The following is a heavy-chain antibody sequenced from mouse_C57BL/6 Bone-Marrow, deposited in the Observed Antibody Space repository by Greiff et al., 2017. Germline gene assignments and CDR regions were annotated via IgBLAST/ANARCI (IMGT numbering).Heavy chain of an antibody. CDR2: ISTYYGDA. CDR3: APPRNDY. V-gene: IGHV1-67*01. Sequence: QESGPELVRPGVSVKISCKGSGYTFTDYAMHWVKQSHAKSLEWIGVISTYYGDASYNQKFKDKATMTVDQSSSTAYMELARLTSEDSAVYYCAPPRNDYWGQGTTLTVSS. CDR1: GYTFTDYA. J-gene: IGHJ2*01. D-gene: IGHD2-10*02.